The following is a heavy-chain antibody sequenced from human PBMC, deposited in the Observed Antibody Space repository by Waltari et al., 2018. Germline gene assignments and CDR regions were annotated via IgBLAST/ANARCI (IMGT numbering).Heavy chain of an antibody. CDR1: GGTFSSYT. D-gene: IGHD2-21*02. CDR3: ATLDTVVTPDEDY. J-gene: IGHJ4*02. Sequence: QVQLVQSGAEVKKPGSSVKVSCKASGGTFSSYTISWVRQAPGQGLEWMGRIIPILGIANCAQKFQCRVTITADKSTSTAYMELSSLRSEDTAVYYCATLDTVVTPDEDYWGQGTLVTVSS. V-gene: IGHV1-69*02. CDR2: IIPILGIA.